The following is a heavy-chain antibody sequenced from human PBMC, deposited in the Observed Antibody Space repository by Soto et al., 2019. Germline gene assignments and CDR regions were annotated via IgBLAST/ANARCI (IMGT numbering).Heavy chain of an antibody. Sequence: SETLSLTCTVSGGSISSSSYYWGWIRQPPGKGLEWIGSIYYSGSTYYNPSLKGRVTISVDTSKNQFSLKLVSVTAADTVGYYCARLNYYGSGSYYSKPDYYYYYMDVWGKGTTVTVSS. CDR3: ARLNYYGSGSYYSKPDYYYYYMDV. V-gene: IGHV4-39*01. J-gene: IGHJ6*03. CDR1: GGSISSSSYY. D-gene: IGHD3-10*01. CDR2: IYYSGST.